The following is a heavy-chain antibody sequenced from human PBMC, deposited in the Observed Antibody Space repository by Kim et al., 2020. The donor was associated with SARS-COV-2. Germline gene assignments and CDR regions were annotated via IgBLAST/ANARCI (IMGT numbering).Heavy chain of an antibody. V-gene: IGHV1-2*04. D-gene: IGHD2-15*01. J-gene: IGHJ6*02. CDR1: GYTFTGYY. CDR2: INPNSGGT. CDR3: AREEVVAATYRYYYYGMDV. Sequence: ASVKVSCKASGYTFTGYYMHWVRQAPGQGLEWMGWINPNSGGTNYAQKFQGWVTMTRDTSISTAYMELSRLRSDDTAVYYCAREEVVAATYRYYYYGMDVWGQGTTVTVSS.